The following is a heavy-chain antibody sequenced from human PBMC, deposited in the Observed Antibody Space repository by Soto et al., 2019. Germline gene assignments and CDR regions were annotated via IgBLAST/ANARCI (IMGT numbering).Heavy chain of an antibody. CDR3: ARGTVWFGELLKALWFDH. CDR2: ISYSGGT. D-gene: IGHD3-10*01. CDR1: GGSISTYC. J-gene: IGHJ5*02. Sequence: SETLSLTCTVSGGSISTYCWSWIRRSPGKGLEWIGYISYSGGTNYNPSLKSRVTMSVDTSKNQFSLKLSSVTAADTAIYYCARGTVWFGELLKALWFDHWGQGTLVTVSS. V-gene: IGHV4-59*01.